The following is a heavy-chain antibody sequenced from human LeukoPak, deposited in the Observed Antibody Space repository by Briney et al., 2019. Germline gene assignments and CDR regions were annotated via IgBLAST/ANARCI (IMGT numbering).Heavy chain of an antibody. D-gene: IGHD6-13*01. CDR1: GFTFSNFG. CDR3: AGSNWYSLDY. V-gene: IGHV3-23*01. CDR2: ISGSGGNM. J-gene: IGHJ4*02. Sequence: GGSLRLSCTATGFTFSNFGMAWVRQAPGQGLEWVSTISGSGGNMYQADSVKGRFTISRDNSRSTLYLQMNSLRAEDTAVYYCAGSNWYSLDYWGQGTLVTVSS.